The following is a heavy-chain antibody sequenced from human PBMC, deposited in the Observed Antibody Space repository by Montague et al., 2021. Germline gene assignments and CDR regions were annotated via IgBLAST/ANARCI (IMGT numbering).Heavy chain of an antibody. J-gene: IGHJ3*02. CDR3: ARRMGFVVVTEHDAFDI. Sequence: SETLSLTCTVSGGSISSTSYYWGWIRQPPGTGLGWIGSIYYSGSTYYNPSLKSRVTISADTSKNQFSLRLRSVTAADTAVYYCARRMGFVVVTEHDAFDIWGQGTMVTVSS. CDR2: IYYSGST. D-gene: IGHD2-21*02. CDR1: GGSISSTSYY. V-gene: IGHV4-39*01.